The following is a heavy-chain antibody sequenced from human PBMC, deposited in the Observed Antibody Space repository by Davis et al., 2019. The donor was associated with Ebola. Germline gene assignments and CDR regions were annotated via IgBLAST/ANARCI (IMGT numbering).Heavy chain of an antibody. CDR1: GGPFTTYY. CDR2: IYYSGTT. Sequence: GSLRLSCNVPGGPFTTYYWSWFPQPPGKGLEGAGHIYYSGTTHYNPSLRGPVTISVDTSKTHFSLKLGSVTAADTAVYYCARGSQWLGPDYWSQGNLVTVSS. D-gene: IGHD6-19*01. J-gene: IGHJ4*02. CDR3: ARGSQWLGPDY. V-gene: IGHV4-59*01.